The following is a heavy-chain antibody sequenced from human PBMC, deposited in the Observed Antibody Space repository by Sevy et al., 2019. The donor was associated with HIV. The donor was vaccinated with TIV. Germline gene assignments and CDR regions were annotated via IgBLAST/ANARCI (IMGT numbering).Heavy chain of an antibody. Sequence: ASVKVSCKASGHTFSGYYVHWVRQAPGQGLEWMGRINFNTADPNYAQQFQGRVTMTRDTSINTAYMEFSRLKSDDTAVYYCARTWLVVAANLQSNWFDPWGQGTLVTVSS. D-gene: IGHD6-19*01. J-gene: IGHJ5*02. CDR2: INFNTADP. V-gene: IGHV1-2*06. CDR1: GHTFSGYY. CDR3: ARTWLVVAANLQSNWFDP.